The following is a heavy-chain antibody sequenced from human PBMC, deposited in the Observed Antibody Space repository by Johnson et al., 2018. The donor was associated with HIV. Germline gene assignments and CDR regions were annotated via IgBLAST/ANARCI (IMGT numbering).Heavy chain of an antibody. Sequence: VQLVESGGGLVQPGGSLRLSCAASGFSVSSTYMSWVRQAPGKGLEWVSVLYSGGSTQYADPVKGGLTISRDNSKNTLYLQMNSLRAEDTAVYYCAKGLLIAAAHDAFDIWGQGTMVTVSS. CDR3: AKGLLIAAAHDAFDI. D-gene: IGHD6-13*01. V-gene: IGHV3-66*01. CDR1: GFSVSSTY. CDR2: LYSGGST. J-gene: IGHJ3*02.